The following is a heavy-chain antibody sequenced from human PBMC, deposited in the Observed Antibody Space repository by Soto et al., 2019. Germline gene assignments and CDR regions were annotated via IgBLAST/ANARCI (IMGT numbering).Heavy chain of an antibody. Sequence: QMQLQESGPGLVKPSQTLSLTCTVSGGSISSGDYYWSWIRQPPGKGLEWIGYIYYSGSTYYNPSLKSRVTISVDTSKNQFSLKLSSVTAADTAVYYCAGEIRRDGYNDAFDIWGQGTMVTVSS. D-gene: IGHD5-12*01. CDR2: IYYSGST. J-gene: IGHJ3*02. CDR3: AGEIRRDGYNDAFDI. V-gene: IGHV4-30-4*01. CDR1: GGSISSGDYY.